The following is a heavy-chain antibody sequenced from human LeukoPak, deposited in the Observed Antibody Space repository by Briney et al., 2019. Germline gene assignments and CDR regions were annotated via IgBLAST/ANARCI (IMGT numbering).Heavy chain of an antibody. D-gene: IGHD6-19*01. J-gene: IGHJ4*02. Sequence: PGGSLRLSCVASGFTFDDYAMHWVRQAPGKGLEWVSSITWNSGSIDYADSVKGRFTISRDNAKNSLYLQMDSLRAEDMALYYCAKGKIPVTSTPLFDYWGQGTLVTVSS. CDR1: GFTFDDYA. CDR2: ITWNSGSI. V-gene: IGHV3-9*03. CDR3: AKGKIPVTSTPLFDY.